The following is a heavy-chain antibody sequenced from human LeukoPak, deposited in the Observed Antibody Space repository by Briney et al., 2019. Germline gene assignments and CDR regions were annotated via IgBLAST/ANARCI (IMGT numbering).Heavy chain of an antibody. V-gene: IGHV3-23*01. D-gene: IGHD6-6*01. CDR3: VKGSRRTGSCDY. CDR2: IGGSDDST. Sequence: PGGSLRLSCAGSGFTFRSYAMSWVRQAPGKGLATIGGSDDSTYYADSVKGRFTISRDNSKNTLYLQMNRLRAEDTAVYYCVKGSRRTGSCDYWGQGTLVTVSS. J-gene: IGHJ4*02. CDR1: GFTFRSYA.